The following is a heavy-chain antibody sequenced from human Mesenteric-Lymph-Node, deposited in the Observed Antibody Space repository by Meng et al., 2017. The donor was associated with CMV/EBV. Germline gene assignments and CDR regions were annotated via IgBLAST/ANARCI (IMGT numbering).Heavy chain of an antibody. V-gene: IGHV3-30*04. CDR1: GFTFSTYA. D-gene: IGHD5-18*01. CDR2: ISYDGSNK. J-gene: IGHJ3*02. CDR3: ARGGGYSYGPHGAFDI. Sequence: GESLKISCAASGFTFSTYAMHWVRQAPGKGLEWVAIISYDGSNKYYPDSVKGRFTISRDNAKNSLYLQMNSLRAEDTAVYYCARGGGYSYGPHGAFDIWGQGTMVTVSS.